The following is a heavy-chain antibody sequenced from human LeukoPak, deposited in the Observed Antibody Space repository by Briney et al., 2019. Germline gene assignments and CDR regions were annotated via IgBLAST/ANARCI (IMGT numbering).Heavy chain of an antibody. V-gene: IGHV3-7*01. D-gene: IGHD3-10*01. Sequence: GRSLRLSCAASGFTFSSYGMHWVRQAPGEGLEWVANIKQDGSEKYYVDSVKGRFTISRDNAKNSLYLQMNSLRAEDTAVYYCARDSAIWFGDYWGQGTLVTVSS. CDR2: IKQDGSEK. J-gene: IGHJ4*02. CDR3: ARDSAIWFGDY. CDR1: GFTFSSYG.